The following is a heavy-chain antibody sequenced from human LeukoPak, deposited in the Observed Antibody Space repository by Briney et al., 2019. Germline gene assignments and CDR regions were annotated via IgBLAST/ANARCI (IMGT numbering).Heavy chain of an antibody. Sequence: PSETLSLTCTVSGYSISSGSYWGWIRQPPGKGLEWIGSTHHSGTTYYNPSLKSRVTISIDTSKNQFSLMLSSVTAADTAVYYCARDRRYYDSSAYIRGFDYWGQGTLVTVSS. J-gene: IGHJ4*02. CDR1: GYSISSGSY. V-gene: IGHV4-38-2*02. D-gene: IGHD3-22*01. CDR2: THHSGTT. CDR3: ARDRRYYDSSAYIRGFDY.